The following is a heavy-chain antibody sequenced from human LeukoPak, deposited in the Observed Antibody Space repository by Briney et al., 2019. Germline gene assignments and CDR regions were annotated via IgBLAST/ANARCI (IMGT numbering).Heavy chain of an antibody. CDR1: GFTFDDYA. Sequence: GGSLRLSCAASGFTFDDYAMYWVRQAPGKGLEWVSGISWNSGSTGYADSVKGRFTVSRDNSKNTVDLQMSSLRAEDTAVYYCVREVSGWPNNWFDPWGQGTLVTVSS. CDR3: VREVSGWPNNWFDP. D-gene: IGHD6-19*01. CDR2: ISWNSGST. V-gene: IGHV3-9*01. J-gene: IGHJ5*02.